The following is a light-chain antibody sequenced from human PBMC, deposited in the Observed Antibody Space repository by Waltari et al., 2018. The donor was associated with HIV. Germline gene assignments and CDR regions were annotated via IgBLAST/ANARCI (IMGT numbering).Light chain of an antibody. CDR3: QQYGSSPRT. J-gene: IGKJ1*01. CDR1: QSVSSSY. CDR2: GAS. V-gene: IGKV3-20*01. Sequence: EVVLTQPPGTLSLSPGERPTLSGRASQSVSSSYLAWYQQKPGQAPRLLIYGASSRATGIPDRFSGSGSGTDFTLTISRLEPEDFAVYYCQQYGSSPRTFGQGTKVEIK.